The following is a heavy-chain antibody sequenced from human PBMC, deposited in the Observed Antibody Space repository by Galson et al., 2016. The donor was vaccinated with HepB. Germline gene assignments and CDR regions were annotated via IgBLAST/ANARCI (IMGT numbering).Heavy chain of an antibody. CDR2: IHYDGIAT. D-gene: IGHD3-10*01. CDR1: GLSFSSHD. J-gene: IGHJ4*02. CDR3: ARGAWYGSTETGY. V-gene: IGHV3-33*08. Sequence: SLRLSCAASGLSFSSHDMHWVRQVPVKGLEWVAVIHYDGIATFYAGSVKGRFTISRDTSTNTLYLQMNSLTAEDTAVYYCARGAWYGSTETGYWGQGTLVTVSS.